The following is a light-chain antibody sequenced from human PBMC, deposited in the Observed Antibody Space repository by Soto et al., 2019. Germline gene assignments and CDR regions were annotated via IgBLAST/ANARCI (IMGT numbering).Light chain of an antibody. CDR3: HQYNNWIT. Sequence: EIVLTQSPGTLSLSPGERATLSCRASQSVSSSYLAWYQQKPGQAPRLLIYGASSRATGIPDRFSGSGSGTDFTLTISRLEPEDFAVYYCHQYNNWITFGQGTRLEIK. CDR1: QSVSSSY. CDR2: GAS. J-gene: IGKJ5*01. V-gene: IGKV3-20*01.